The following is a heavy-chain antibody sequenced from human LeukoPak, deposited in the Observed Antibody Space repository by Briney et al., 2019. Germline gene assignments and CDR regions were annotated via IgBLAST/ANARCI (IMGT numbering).Heavy chain of an antibody. Sequence: GSLRLSCAASGFTFSSYAMSWVRQAPGKGLEWVSAISGSGGSTYYADSVKGRFTISRDNSKNTLYLQMNSLRAEDTAVYYCAKEGIGGSSSWTRGYYYGMDVWGQGTTVTVSS. CDR1: GFTFSSYA. V-gene: IGHV3-23*01. CDR2: ISGSGGST. D-gene: IGHD6-13*01. J-gene: IGHJ6*02. CDR3: AKEGIGGSSSWTRGYYYGMDV.